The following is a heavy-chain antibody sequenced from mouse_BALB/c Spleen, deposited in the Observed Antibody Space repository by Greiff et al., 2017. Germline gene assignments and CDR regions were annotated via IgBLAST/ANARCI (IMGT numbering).Heavy chain of an antibody. V-gene: IGHV1-14*01. D-gene: IGHD1-2*01. J-gene: IGHJ2*01. CDR2: INPYNDGT. CDR1: GYTFTSYV. Sequence: VQLQQSGPELVKPGASVKMSCKASGYTFTSYVMHWVKQKPGQGLEWIGYINPYNDGTKYNEKFKGKATLTSDKSSSTAYMELSSLTSEDSAVYYCAKGGNWITTAYWGQGTTLTVSS. CDR3: AKGGNWITTAY.